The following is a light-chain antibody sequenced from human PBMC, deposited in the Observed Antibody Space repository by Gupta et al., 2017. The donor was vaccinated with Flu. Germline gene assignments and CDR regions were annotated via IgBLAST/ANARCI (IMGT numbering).Light chain of an antibody. CDR3: QSFDNNTPWV. CDR2: EDN. V-gene: IGLV6-57*03. J-gene: IGLJ3*02. CDR1: SGSIASNF. Sequence: NFMLTQPHSVSESPGNTVTISCTRSSGSIASNFVQWYQQRPGRAPTTVIYEDNQRPYGVPDRFSGSIDRSSNSASLTISGLKIEDEADYYCQSFDNNTPWVFGGGTKLTVL.